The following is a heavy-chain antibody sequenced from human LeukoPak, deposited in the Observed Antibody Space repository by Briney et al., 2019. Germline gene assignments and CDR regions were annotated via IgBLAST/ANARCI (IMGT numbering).Heavy chain of an antibody. D-gene: IGHD6-19*01. V-gene: IGHV4-39*07. CDR2: IYYSGST. CDR3: ATWDSSGWLFDF. Sequence: NTSETLSLTCTVSGGSISSSSYYWGWIRQPPGKGLEWIGSIYYSGSTYYNPSLKSRVTISVDTSKNQFSLKLSSVTAADTAVYYCATWDSSGWLFDFWGQGTLVTVSS. J-gene: IGHJ4*02. CDR1: GGSISSSSYY.